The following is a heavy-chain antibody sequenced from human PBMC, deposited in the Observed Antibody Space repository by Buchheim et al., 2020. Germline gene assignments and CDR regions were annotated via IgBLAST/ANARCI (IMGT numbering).Heavy chain of an antibody. V-gene: IGHV3-48*01. D-gene: IGHD3-10*01. CDR3: ARDGYYYGSGSYYNGRYFYYYGMDV. J-gene: IGHJ6*02. CDR1: GFTFSSYS. Sequence: EVQLVESGGGLVQPGGSLRLSCAASGFTFSSYSMNWVRQAPGKGLEWVSYISSSSSTIYYADSVKGRFTISRDNAKNSLYLQMNSLRAEDTAVYYCARDGYYYGSGSYYNGRYFYYYGMDVWGQGTT. CDR2: ISSSSSTI.